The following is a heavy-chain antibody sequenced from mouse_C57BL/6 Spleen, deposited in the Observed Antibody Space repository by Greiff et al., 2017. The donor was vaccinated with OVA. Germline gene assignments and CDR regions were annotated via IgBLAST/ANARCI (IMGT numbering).Heavy chain of an antibody. J-gene: IGHJ1*03. CDR1: GYSITSGYD. V-gene: IGHV3-1*01. CDR3: ASDSNYEYFDV. CDR2: ISYSRSP. Sequence: DVKLQESGPGMVKPSQSLSLTCTVTGYSITSGYDWPWIRHFPGNILEFMCCISYSRSPTYNPSLKSRISITHDTSKNHFFLKLNAGTTEDTATYDCASDSNYEYFDVWGTGTTVTVSS. D-gene: IGHD2-5*01.